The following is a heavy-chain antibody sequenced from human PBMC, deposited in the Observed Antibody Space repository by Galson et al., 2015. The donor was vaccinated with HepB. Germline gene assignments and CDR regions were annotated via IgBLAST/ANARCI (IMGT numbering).Heavy chain of an antibody. D-gene: IGHD6-13*01. V-gene: IGHV3-73*01. J-gene: IGHJ4*02. CDR3: VRSGDFSGYSSR. Sequence: SLRLSCAASGFTFSGSAIHWVRQAPGKGPEWVGRIRSKGSNYATLYVLSLKGRFTISRDDSKNMAYLHMRSLKTDDTAVYYCVRSGDFSGYSSRWGQGTLVTVSS. CDR2: IRSKGSNYAT. CDR1: GFTFSGSA.